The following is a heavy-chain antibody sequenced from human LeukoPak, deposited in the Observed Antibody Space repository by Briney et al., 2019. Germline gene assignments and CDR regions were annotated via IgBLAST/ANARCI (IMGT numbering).Heavy chain of an antibody. CDR1: GGSFSGYY. D-gene: IGHD6-19*01. CDR2: INHSGST. Sequence: SETLSLTCAVYGGSFSGYYWSWIRQPPGKGLEWIGEINHSGSTDYNPSLKSRVTISVDTSKNQFSLKLSSVTAAGTAVYYCARHSSGSNFDYWGQGTLVTVSS. CDR3: ARHSSGSNFDY. J-gene: IGHJ4*02. V-gene: IGHV4-34*01.